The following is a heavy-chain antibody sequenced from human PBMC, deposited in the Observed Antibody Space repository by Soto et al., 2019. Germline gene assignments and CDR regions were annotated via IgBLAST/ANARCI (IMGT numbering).Heavy chain of an antibody. CDR3: ARFRPSGSYLDY. D-gene: IGHD1-26*01. J-gene: IGHJ4*02. Sequence: SETLSLTCTVSGGSISSYYWSWIRQPPGKGLEWIGYIYYSGSTNYNPSLKSRVTISVDTSKNQFSLKLSSVTAADTAVYYCARFRPSGSYLDYWGQGTPVTVSS. V-gene: IGHV4-59*08. CDR2: IYYSGST. CDR1: GGSISSYY.